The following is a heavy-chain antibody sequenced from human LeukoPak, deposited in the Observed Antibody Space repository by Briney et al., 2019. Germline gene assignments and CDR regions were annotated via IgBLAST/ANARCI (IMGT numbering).Heavy chain of an antibody. V-gene: IGHV3-23*01. CDR2: ISGSGGST. J-gene: IGHJ5*02. CDR1: GFTFSRYA. D-gene: IGHD2-2*01. CDR3: AKNKVLAAAMGFWFDP. Sequence: GGSLRLSCAASGFTFSRYAMSWVRQAPGKGLEWVSAISGSGGSTYYADSVKGRFTISRDNSKNTLYLQMNSLRAEDTAVYYCAKNKVLAAAMGFWFDPWGQGTLVTVSS.